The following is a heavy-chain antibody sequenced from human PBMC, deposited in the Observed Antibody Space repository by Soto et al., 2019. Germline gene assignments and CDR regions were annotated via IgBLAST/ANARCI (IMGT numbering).Heavy chain of an antibody. J-gene: IGHJ6*02. D-gene: IGHD3-3*01. CDR1: GFTLSNFW. V-gene: IGHV3-7*01. CDR2: IQGDGSEK. CDR3: AKDGAIFGVVIPNGMDV. Sequence: EVRVVESGGGLVQPGGSLRLSCVASGFTLSNFWMSWVRQAPGKVRELVANIQGDGSEKMYVDSVKGRLTISRDNSKNTLYLQMNSLRAEDTAVYYCAKDGAIFGVVIPNGMDVWGQGTTVTVSS.